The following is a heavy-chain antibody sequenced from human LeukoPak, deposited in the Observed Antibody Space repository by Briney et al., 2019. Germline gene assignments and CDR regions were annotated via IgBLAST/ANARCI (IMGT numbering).Heavy chain of an antibody. Sequence: PSETLSLTCTVSGGSISSYYWSWIRQPPGKGLEWIGYIYYSGSTNYNPSLKSRVTISVDTSKNQFSLKLSSVTAADTAVYYCVRRDFWSGYLAAWGQGTLVTVSS. V-gene: IGHV4-59*08. CDR3: VRRDFWSGYLAA. CDR1: GGSISSYY. CDR2: IYYSGST. J-gene: IGHJ5*02. D-gene: IGHD3-3*01.